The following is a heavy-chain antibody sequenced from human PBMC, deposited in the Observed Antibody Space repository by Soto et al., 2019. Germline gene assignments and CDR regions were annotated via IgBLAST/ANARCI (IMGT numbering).Heavy chain of an antibody. V-gene: IGHV1-69*06. CDR1: GGTFSSYA. J-gene: IGHJ6*02. D-gene: IGHD2-2*02. Sequence: QVPLVQSGAEVKKPGSSVKVSCKASGGTFSSYAISWVRQAPGQGLEWMGGIIPIFGTANYAQKFQGRVTITTDKSTSTAYMELSSLRSEDTAVYYCARGGIIVVVPAAIEDYYYYGMDVWGQGTTVTVSS. CDR2: IIPIFGTA. CDR3: ARGGIIVVVPAAIEDYYYYGMDV.